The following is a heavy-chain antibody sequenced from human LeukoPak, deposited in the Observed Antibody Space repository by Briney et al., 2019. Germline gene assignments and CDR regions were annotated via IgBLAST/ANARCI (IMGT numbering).Heavy chain of an antibody. D-gene: IGHD3-10*01. V-gene: IGHV1-46*01. CDR2: INPSGGST. CDR1: GYTCTSDH. Sequence: GASVMVSCKASGYTCTSDHMHWVRQAPGQWLEWMGIINPSGGSTSYAQKFQGRVTMTRDTSTSTVYMELSSLRSEDTAVYYCAGEGTYYGDYWGQGTLVTVSS. CDR3: AGEGTYYGDY. J-gene: IGHJ4*02.